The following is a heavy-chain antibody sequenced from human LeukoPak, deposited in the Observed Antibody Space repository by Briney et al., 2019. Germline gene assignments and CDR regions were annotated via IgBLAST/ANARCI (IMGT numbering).Heavy chain of an antibody. D-gene: IGHD6-19*01. J-gene: IGHJ4*02. Sequence: SETLSLTCTVSGGSISSYYWSWIQQPPGKGLEWIGYIYYSGSTNYNPSLKSRVTISVDTSKNQFSLKLSSVTAADTAVYYCARALDSSGWYYFDYWGQGTLVTVSS. CDR3: ARALDSSGWYYFDY. CDR1: GGSISSYY. V-gene: IGHV4-59*01. CDR2: IYYSGST.